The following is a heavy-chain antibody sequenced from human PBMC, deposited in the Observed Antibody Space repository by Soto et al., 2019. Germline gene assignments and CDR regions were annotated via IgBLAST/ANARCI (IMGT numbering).Heavy chain of an antibody. CDR1: GDSVSRNSVA. CDR2: TFYRSKWYN. D-gene: IGHD4-17*01. V-gene: IGHV6-1*01. J-gene: IGHJ4*02. CDR3: ARDLHGAVDY. Sequence: SQTLSLTCAISGDSVSRNSVAWNWIRQPPSGGLEWLGRTFYRSKWYNDYALSVKSRITINPDTSKNQSSLHLNSVTPEDTAVYYCARDLHGAVDYWGQGTVVTVSS.